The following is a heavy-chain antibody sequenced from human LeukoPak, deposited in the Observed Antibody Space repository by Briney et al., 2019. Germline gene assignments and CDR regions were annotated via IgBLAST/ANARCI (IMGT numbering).Heavy chain of an antibody. V-gene: IGHV1-69*05. Sequence: ASVKVSCKASGGTFSSYAISWVRQAPGQGLEWMGGIIPIFGTANYAQKFQGRVTITTDESTSTAYMELSSLRSEDTAVYYCAREGCGSSCPYYYYCMDVWGKGTTVTVSS. CDR1: GGTFSSYA. CDR3: AREGCGSSCPYYYYCMDV. D-gene: IGHD6-13*01. CDR2: IIPIFGTA. J-gene: IGHJ6*03.